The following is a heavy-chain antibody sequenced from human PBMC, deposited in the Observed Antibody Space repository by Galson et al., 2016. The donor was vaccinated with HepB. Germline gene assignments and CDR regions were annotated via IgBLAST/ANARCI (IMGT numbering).Heavy chain of an antibody. V-gene: IGHV4-30-2*01. CDR3: ARTFVDIYGRRYFDY. J-gene: IGHJ4*02. CDR2: IYHSGST. D-gene: IGHD5-18*01. CDR1: GGSISSGGYS. Sequence: TLSLTCAVSGGSISSGGYSWSWIRQPPGKGLEWIGYIYHSGSTYYNPSLKSRVTMSVDTSRKHFSLKLISVTAADTAFFYCARTFVDIYGRRYFDYWGQGTLVSVS.